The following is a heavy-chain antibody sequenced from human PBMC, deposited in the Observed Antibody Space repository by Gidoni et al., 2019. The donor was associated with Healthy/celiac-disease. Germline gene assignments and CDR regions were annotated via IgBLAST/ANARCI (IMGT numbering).Heavy chain of an antibody. D-gene: IGHD4-17*01. J-gene: IGHJ4*02. CDR3: ARDNTVTTFDY. Sequence: QVQLVESGGGVVQPGGSMSLSCAASGFPFSSYGMPWHRHAPGKGREWVAVIWYDGSNKYYADSVKGRFTISRDNSKKTLYLQMNSLRAEDTAVYYCARDNTVTTFDYWGQGTLVTVSS. CDR2: IWYDGSNK. CDR1: GFPFSSYG. V-gene: IGHV3-33*01.